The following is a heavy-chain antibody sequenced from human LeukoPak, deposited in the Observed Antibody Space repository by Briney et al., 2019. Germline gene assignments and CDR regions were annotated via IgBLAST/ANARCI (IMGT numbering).Heavy chain of an antibody. CDR2: FDPEDGET. CDR1: GYTLTELS. CDR3: ARALSWWEGSAFDI. J-gene: IGHJ3*02. Sequence: ASVKVSCKVSGYTLTELSMHWVRQAPGKGLEWMGGFDPEDGETIYAQKFQGRVTMTEDTSTDTAYMELRSLRSDDTAVYYCARALSWWEGSAFDIWGQGTMVTVSS. D-gene: IGHD1-26*01. V-gene: IGHV1-24*01.